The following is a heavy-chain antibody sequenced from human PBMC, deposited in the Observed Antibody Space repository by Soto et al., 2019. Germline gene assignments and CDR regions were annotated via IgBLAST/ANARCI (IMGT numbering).Heavy chain of an antibody. J-gene: IGHJ4*02. CDR3: ATSGGGGHIGY. CDR2: IHHTGST. V-gene: IGHV4-4*02. D-gene: IGHD2-15*01. CDR1: GGSISGTDW. Sequence: QVQLQESGPGLVKPLETLSLTCAVSGGSISGTDWWSWVRQVPGKGVEWIGEIHHTGSTNYNPSLKSRVTISVDNSKNQFSLNLYSVTAADTAVYSCATSGGGGHIGYWGQGTLVTVSS.